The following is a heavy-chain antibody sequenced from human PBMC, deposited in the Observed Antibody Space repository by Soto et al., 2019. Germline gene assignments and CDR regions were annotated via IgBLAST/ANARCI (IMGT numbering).Heavy chain of an antibody. D-gene: IGHD6-6*01. J-gene: IGHJ6*02. V-gene: IGHV3-15*07. CDR3: TTRGFYSSSSPYYYYGMDV. CDR2: IKSKTDGGTT. Sequence: GGSLRLSCAASGFTFSNAWMNWVRQAPGKGLEWVGRIKSKTDGGTTDYAAPVKGRFTISRDDSKNTLYLQMNSLKTEDTAVYYCTTRGFYSSSSPYYYYGMDVWGQGTTVTVSS. CDR1: GFTFSNAW.